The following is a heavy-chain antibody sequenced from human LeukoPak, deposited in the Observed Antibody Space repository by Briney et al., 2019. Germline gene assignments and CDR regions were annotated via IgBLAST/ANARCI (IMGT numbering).Heavy chain of an antibody. D-gene: IGHD1-1*01. CDR2: IRSKAYGGTT. Sequence: GWSLRLSCTASGFTFGDYAMSWVRQAPGKGLEWVGFIRSKAYGGTTEYAASVKGRFTISRDDSKSIAYLQMNSLKTEDTAVYYCTRGELEVDCWGQGTLVTVSS. CDR3: TRGELEVDC. J-gene: IGHJ4*02. CDR1: GFTFGDYA. V-gene: IGHV3-49*04.